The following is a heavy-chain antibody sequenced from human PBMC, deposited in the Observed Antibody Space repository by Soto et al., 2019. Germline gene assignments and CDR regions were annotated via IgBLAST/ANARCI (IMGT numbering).Heavy chain of an antibody. CDR2: IIPIFGTA. CDR3: SRVDPGETSPFDY. Sequence: SVEVSCKACRGAFSSYAISWVRQAPGQGLEWMGGIIPIFGTANYAQKFQGRVTITADESTSTAYMELSSLRSDDTAVYYCSRVDPGETSPFDYWGQGTLVTVSS. V-gene: IGHV1-69*13. J-gene: IGHJ4*02. D-gene: IGHD3-10*01. CDR1: RGAFSSYA.